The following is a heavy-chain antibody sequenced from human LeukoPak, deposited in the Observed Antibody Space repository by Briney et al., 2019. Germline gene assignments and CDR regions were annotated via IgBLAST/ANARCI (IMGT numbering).Heavy chain of an antibody. CDR3: ARVGDTDVFGV. Sequence: GGSLRLSCAASGFTSSGYSMHWVRQAPGKGLEYVSAIDPDGRSTYYADSVRSRFTISRDNSKNTLSLQMGSLRAEDMAVYHCARVGDTDVFGVWGQGTMVTVSS. D-gene: IGHD3-16*01. CDR1: GFTSSGYS. CDR2: IDPDGRST. V-gene: IGHV3-64*02. J-gene: IGHJ3*01.